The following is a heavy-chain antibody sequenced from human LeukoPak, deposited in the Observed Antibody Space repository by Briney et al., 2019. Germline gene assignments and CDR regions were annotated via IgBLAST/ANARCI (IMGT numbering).Heavy chain of an antibody. CDR3: ARDRFFENHFDY. D-gene: IGHD3-9*01. Sequence: PGGSLRLSCAAPGFTFSSYWMSWVRQAPGKGLEWVANIKQDGSEKYYVDSVKGRFTISRDNAKNSLYLQMNSLRAEDTAVYYCARDRFFENHFDYWGQGTLVTVSS. CDR2: IKQDGSEK. J-gene: IGHJ4*02. V-gene: IGHV3-7*01. CDR1: GFTFSSYW.